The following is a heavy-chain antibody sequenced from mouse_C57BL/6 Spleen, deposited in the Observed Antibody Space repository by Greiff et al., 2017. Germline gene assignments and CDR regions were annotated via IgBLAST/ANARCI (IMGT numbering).Heavy chain of an antibody. J-gene: IGHJ3*01. CDR1: GYTFTNYW. CDR3: ASYWNQAWFAY. Sequence: QVQLQQSGAELVRPGTSVKMSCKASGYTFTNYWIGWAKQRPGHGLEWIGDIYPGGGYTNYNEKFKGNATLTADKSSSTAYMQFSSLTSKDSAIDYCASYWNQAWFAYWGQGTLVTVSA. CDR2: IYPGGGYT. V-gene: IGHV1-63*01.